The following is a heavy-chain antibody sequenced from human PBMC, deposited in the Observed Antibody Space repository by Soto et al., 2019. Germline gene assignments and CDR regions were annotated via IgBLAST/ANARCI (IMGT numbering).Heavy chain of an antibody. CDR3: ARDRDDYGDYGDAFDI. CDR1: GGSISSGGYY. D-gene: IGHD4-17*01. J-gene: IGHJ3*02. V-gene: IGHV4-31*03. CDR2: IYYSGST. Sequence: QVQLQESGPGLVKPSQTLSLTCTVSGGSISSGGYYWSWIRQHPGKGLEWIGYIYYSGSTYYNPSLKSRVTISVDTSKNQFSLKLSSVTAADTAVYYCARDRDDYGDYGDAFDIWGQGTIVTVSS.